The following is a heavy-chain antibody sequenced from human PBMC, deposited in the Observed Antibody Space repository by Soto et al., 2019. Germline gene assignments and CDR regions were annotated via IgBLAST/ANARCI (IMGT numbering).Heavy chain of an antibody. D-gene: IGHD2-2*01. Sequence: QVQLQESGPGLVKPSQTLSLTCTVSGGSISRGCYYWCWVRQHPGKGLEWIGYIYYSGSTYYNPSLKSRVTISVDTSKNQFSLKLSSVTAADTAVYYCAREVSTSCFECYYYGMDVWGQGTTVTVSS. J-gene: IGHJ6*02. CDR2: IYYSGST. CDR3: AREVSTSCFECYYYGMDV. V-gene: IGHV4-31*03. CDR1: GGSISRGCYY.